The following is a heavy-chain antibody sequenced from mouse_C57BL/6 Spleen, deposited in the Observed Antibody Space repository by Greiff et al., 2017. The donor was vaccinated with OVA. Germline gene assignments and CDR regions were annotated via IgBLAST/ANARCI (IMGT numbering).Heavy chain of an antibody. CDR3: VPIYYDPYFDV. D-gene: IGHD2-4*01. J-gene: IGHJ1*03. CDR2: INPNNGGT. V-gene: IGHV1-26*01. CDR1: GYTFTDYY. Sequence: VQLQQSGPELVKPGASVKISCKASGYTFTDYYMNWVKQSHGKSLEWIGDINPNNGGTSYNQKFKGKATLTVDKSSSTAYMELRSLTSEDSAVYYCVPIYYDPYFDVWGTGTTVTVSS.